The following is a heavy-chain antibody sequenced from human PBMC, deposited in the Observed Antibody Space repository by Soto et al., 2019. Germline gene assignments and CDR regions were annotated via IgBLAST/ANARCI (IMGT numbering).Heavy chain of an antibody. D-gene: IGHD2-15*01. CDR2: IYYSGST. J-gene: IGHJ5*02. Sequence: QVQLQESGPGLVKPSETLSLTCTVSGGSISSYYWSWIRQPPGKGLEWIGYIYYSGSTNYNPSLKSRVTISVDTSKNQFSLKLSSVTAADTAVYYCARGVGYCSGGSCHNWFDPWGQGTLVTVSS. V-gene: IGHV4-59*01. CDR3: ARGVGYCSGGSCHNWFDP. CDR1: GGSISSYY.